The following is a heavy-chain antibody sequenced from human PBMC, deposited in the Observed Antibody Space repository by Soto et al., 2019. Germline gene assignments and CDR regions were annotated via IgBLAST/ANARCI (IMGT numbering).Heavy chain of an antibody. CDR1: GFTFSSYG. CDR3: AKTKGNYCSGGSCYYFDK. Sequence: GGSLRLSCAASGFTFSSYGMHWVRQAPGKGLEWVAVISYDGSNKYYADSVKGRFTISRDNSKNTLYLQMNSLRAEDTAVYYCAKTKGNYCSGGSCYYFDKWGQGVLVTVSS. CDR2: ISYDGSNK. D-gene: IGHD2-15*01. J-gene: IGHJ4*02. V-gene: IGHV3-30*18.